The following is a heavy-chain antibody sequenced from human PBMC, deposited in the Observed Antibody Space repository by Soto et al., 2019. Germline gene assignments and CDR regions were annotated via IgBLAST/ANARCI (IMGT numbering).Heavy chain of an antibody. J-gene: IGHJ4*02. CDR2: INTDGSST. CDR1: GFTFSSHW. Sequence: EVHLVESGGGLVQPGGSLRLSCTASGFTFSSHWMHWVHQAPGTGLVWVSRINTDGSSTNYADYVKGRFTVSRDNAKNTLYLQMNSLRVEDTAVYYCASSMLRPLDLNYWGQGTLVTVSS. D-gene: IGHD3-10*01. CDR3: ASSMLRPLDLNY. V-gene: IGHV3-74*01.